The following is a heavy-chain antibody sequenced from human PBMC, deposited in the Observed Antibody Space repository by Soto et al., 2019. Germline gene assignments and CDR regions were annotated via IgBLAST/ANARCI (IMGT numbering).Heavy chain of an antibody. Sequence: EGQLLESGGGLVQPGGSLRLSCAASGFTFSDYAMSWVRQGPGKELEWASGISGVGGSTYYPDSVKGRFTISRDNSKNTVYLQVNNLTAGDTAVYFCAKQRVGSSWYRDFDLWGQGTLVTVSS. V-gene: IGHV3-23*01. D-gene: IGHD6-13*01. J-gene: IGHJ4*02. CDR2: ISGVGGST. CDR1: GFTFSDYA. CDR3: AKQRVGSSWYRDFDL.